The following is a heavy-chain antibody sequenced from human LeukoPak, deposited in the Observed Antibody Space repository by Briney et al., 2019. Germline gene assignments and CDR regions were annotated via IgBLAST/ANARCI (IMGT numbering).Heavy chain of an antibody. V-gene: IGHV1-2*02. Sequence: ASVKVSCKASGYTFTGYYMHWARQAPGQGLEWMGWINPNSGGTNYAQKFQGRVTMTRDTSISTAYMELSRLRSDDTAVYYCARDAGYSGYDFDYWGQGTLVTVSS. CDR2: INPNSGGT. D-gene: IGHD5-12*01. CDR1: GYTFTGYY. J-gene: IGHJ4*02. CDR3: ARDAGYSGYDFDY.